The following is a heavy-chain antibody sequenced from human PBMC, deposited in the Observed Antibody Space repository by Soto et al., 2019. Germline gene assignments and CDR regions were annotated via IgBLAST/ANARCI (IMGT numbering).Heavy chain of an antibody. D-gene: IGHD3-10*01. CDR3: ARDRYGPGNTVGMDV. CDR1: GFTFISYA. J-gene: IGHJ6*01. V-gene: IGHV3-30-3*01. CDR2: ISYDGSNK. Sequence: GGSLRLSCAASGFTFISYAMHWVRQAPGKGLEWVAVISYDGSNKYYADSVKGRFTISRDNSKSTLFLQMNSLRTEDTAVFYCARDRYGPGNTVGMDVRGREPTVTVSS.